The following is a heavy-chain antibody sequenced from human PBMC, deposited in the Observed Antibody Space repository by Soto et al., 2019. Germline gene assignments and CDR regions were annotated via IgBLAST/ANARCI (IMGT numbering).Heavy chain of an antibody. CDR2: IWYDGSNK. CDR3: ARAVVWGTDWTKVVTPDY. J-gene: IGHJ4*02. Sequence: QVQLVESGGGVVQPGRSLRLSCAASGFTFSSYGMHWVRQAPGKGLEWVAVIWYDGSNKYYADSVKGRFTISRDNSKNTLYLQMNSLRAEDTAVYYCARAVVWGTDWTKVVTPDYWGQGTLVTVSS. D-gene: IGHD2-21*02. V-gene: IGHV3-33*01. CDR1: GFTFSSYG.